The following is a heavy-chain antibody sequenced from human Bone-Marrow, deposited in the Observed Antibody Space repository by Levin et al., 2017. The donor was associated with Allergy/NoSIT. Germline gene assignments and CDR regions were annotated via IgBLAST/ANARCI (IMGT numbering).Heavy chain of an antibody. CDR2: MFAGGAA. CDR1: GDSINNTNHY. J-gene: IGHJ5*02. CDR3: ARDETFNSWHTGWFDP. Sequence: LRLSCTVSGDSINNTNHYWSWIRQPAGKGLEWIGRMFAGGAATYNRSLRSRGTISIDTSKNQFSLKLTSVTAADTAVYYCARDETFNSWHTGWFDPWGQGTLVTVSS. V-gene: IGHV4-61*02. D-gene: IGHD6-13*01.